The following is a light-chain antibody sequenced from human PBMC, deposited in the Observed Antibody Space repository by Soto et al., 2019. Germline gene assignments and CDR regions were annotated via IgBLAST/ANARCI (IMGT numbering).Light chain of an antibody. V-gene: IGKV3-11*01. J-gene: IGKJ5*01. CDR1: QSVSSY. CDR3: QQRQYWPPIT. Sequence: VLTQSPATLSLSPGERATLSCRASQSVSSYLAWYQQKPGQAPRLLIYDTSNRATGVPARFSGSGSGTDFTLTISSLEPEDCAIYYCQQRQYWPPITFGQATRLEIK. CDR2: DTS.